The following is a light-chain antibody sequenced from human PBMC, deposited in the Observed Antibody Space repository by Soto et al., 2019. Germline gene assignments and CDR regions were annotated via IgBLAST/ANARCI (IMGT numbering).Light chain of an antibody. CDR3: AAWDDSLNGRV. V-gene: IGLV1-44*01. CDR1: SSNIGSNT. Sequence: QSVLTQPPSASATPGQRVTISCSGGSSNIGSNTVNWYRQLPGTAPKLLIYKSNQRPSGVPDRFSGSKSGTSASLAISWLQSEDEADYYCAAWDDSLNGRVFGGGTKLTVL. J-gene: IGLJ3*02. CDR2: KSN.